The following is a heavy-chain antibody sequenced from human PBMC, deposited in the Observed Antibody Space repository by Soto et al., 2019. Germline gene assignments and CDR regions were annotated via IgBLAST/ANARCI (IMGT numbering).Heavy chain of an antibody. J-gene: IGHJ4*02. V-gene: IGHV3-7*01. CDR2: IKQDGSEK. D-gene: IGHD3-10*01. Sequence: GGSLRLSCAASGFTFSSYWMSWVRQAPGKGLEWVANIKQDGSEKYYVDSVKGRFTISSDNAKNSLYLQMNSLRAEDTAVYYCARIRTGSGSYYSHPSDYWGQGTLVTVSS. CDR3: ARIRTGSGSYYSHPSDY. CDR1: GFTFSSYW.